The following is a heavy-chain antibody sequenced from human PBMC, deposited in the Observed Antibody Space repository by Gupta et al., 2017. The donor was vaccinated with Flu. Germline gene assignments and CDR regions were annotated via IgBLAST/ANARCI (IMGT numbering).Heavy chain of an antibody. D-gene: IGHD3-16*01. CDR2: ISYDGNNK. J-gene: IGHJ4*02. CDR3: ARIMTSVSRVGH. V-gene: IGHV3-30*03. Sequence: QVQLVESGGGVVQPGRSLRLSCEVSGFSFSGYGMHWVRQAPGKGLEWVAYISYDGNNKYYADSVKGRFTTSRDNSKSTLYLQMVSLRVEDTAVYYCARIMTSVSRVGHWGQGTLVTVSS. CDR1: GFSFSGYG.